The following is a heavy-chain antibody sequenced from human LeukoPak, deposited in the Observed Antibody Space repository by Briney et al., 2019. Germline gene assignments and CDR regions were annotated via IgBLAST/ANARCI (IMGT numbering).Heavy chain of an antibody. CDR1: GYTFTGYY. Sequence: GASVKVSCKASGYTFTGYYMHWVRQAPGQGLEWMGWINPNSGGTNYAQKFQGRVTMTRDTSISTAYMELSRLRSDDTAVYYCVRDRTKYCSSTSCPLDYWGQGPLVTVSS. CDR3: VRDRTKYCSSTSCPLDY. V-gene: IGHV1-2*02. J-gene: IGHJ4*02. D-gene: IGHD2-2*01. CDR2: INPNSGGT.